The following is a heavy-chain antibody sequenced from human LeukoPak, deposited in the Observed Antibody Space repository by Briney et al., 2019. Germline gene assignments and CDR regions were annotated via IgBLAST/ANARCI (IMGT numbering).Heavy chain of an antibody. Sequence: GGSLRLSCAASGFTFSSYSMNWVRQAPGKGLEWVSSISSSSSYIYYADSVKGRFTISRDNAKNSLYLQMNSLRAEDTAVYYCARASYGILTPVPYFDYWGQGTLVTVSS. CDR1: GFTFSSYS. D-gene: IGHD3-9*01. CDR3: ARASYGILTPVPYFDY. J-gene: IGHJ4*02. CDR2: ISSSSSYI. V-gene: IGHV3-21*01.